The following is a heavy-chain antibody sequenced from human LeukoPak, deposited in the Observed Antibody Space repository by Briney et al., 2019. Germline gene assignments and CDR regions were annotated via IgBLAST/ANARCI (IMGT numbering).Heavy chain of an antibody. CDR3: ARAVRGIMITYRVFDY. D-gene: IGHD3-10*01. J-gene: IGHJ4*02. Sequence: GGSLRLSCAASGFTFSSYEMNWVRQAPGKGLEWVSYISSSSSTIYYADSVKGRFTISRDNAKNSLFLQMNSLRAEDTAVYYCARAVRGIMITYRVFDYWGREPWSPSPQ. V-gene: IGHV3-48*03. CDR2: ISSSSSTI. CDR1: GFTFSSYE.